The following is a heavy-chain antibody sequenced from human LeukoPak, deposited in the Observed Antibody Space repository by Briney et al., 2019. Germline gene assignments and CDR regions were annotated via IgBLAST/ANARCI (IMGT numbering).Heavy chain of an antibody. CDR3: ARAPHYGDNWFDP. CDR1: GYTFTSYA. J-gene: IGHJ5*02. Sequence: ASVKVSCKASGYTFTSYAISWVRQAPGQGLEWMGGIIPIFGTANYAQKFQGRVTITTDESTSTAYMELSSLRSEDTAVYYCARAPHYGDNWFDPWGQGTLVTVSS. CDR2: IIPIFGTA. V-gene: IGHV1-69*05. D-gene: IGHD4-17*01.